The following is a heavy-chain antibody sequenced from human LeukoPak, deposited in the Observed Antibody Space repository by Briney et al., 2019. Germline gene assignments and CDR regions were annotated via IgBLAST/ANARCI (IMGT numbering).Heavy chain of an antibody. CDR1: GGSISSGDFY. CDR3: ARVLGDYAPFDY. D-gene: IGHD4-17*01. Sequence: SETLSLTCTVSGGSISSGDFYWSWIRQHPGKGLEWIGYIYYSGTTYYSPSLKSRVSISLDTTKNQFSLKLSSVTAADTAVYYCARVLGDYAPFDYWGQGTLVTVSS. CDR2: IYYSGTT. J-gene: IGHJ4*02. V-gene: IGHV4-31*03.